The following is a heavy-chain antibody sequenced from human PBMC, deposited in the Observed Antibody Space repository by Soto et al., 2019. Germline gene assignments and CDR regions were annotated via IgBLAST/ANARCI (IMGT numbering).Heavy chain of an antibody. D-gene: IGHD6-13*01. CDR2: ISGSGSST. Sequence: GGSLRLSCAASGVTFSTYAMNWVRQAPGKRLEWVSGISGSGSSTYYADSVKGRFTISRDNSKNTLSLQMDSLRAEDTAVYYCAKGQFSSRGLNYNNYVMDVWGQGTTVTVSS. J-gene: IGHJ6*02. CDR3: AKGQFSSRGLNYNNYVMDV. CDR1: GVTFSTYA. V-gene: IGHV3-23*01.